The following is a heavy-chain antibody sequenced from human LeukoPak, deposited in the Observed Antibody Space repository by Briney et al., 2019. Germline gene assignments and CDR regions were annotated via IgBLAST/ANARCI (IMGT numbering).Heavy chain of an antibody. CDR3: ARDGDLGISVFDI. D-gene: IGHD4-17*01. CDR1: GFTFSSYA. V-gene: IGHV3-64*01. CDR2: ISSNGGST. J-gene: IGHJ3*02. Sequence: GGSLRLSCAASGFTFSSYAMHWVRQAPGKGLEYVSAISSNGGSTYYANSVKGRFTISRDNSKNTLYLQMGSLRAEDTAVYYCARDGDLGISVFDIWGQGTMVTVSS.